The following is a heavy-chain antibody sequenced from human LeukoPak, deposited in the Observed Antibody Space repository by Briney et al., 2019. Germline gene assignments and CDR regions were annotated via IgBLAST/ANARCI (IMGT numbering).Heavy chain of an antibody. V-gene: IGHV4-59*08. CDR3: ARHPSYYDRIDY. D-gene: IGHD3-22*01. CDR2: IYYSGST. Sequence: SETLSLTCAVYGGSFSSYYWSWIRQPPGKGLEWIGYIYYSGSTNYNPSLKSQVTISVDTSKNQFSLKLSSVTAADTAVYYCARHPSYYDRIDYWGQGTLVTVSS. CDR1: GGSFSSYY. J-gene: IGHJ4*02.